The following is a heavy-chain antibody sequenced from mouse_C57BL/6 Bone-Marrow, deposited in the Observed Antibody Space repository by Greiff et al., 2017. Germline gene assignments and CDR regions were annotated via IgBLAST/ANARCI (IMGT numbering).Heavy chain of an antibody. CDR3: ARGITTVVDPLFDY. Sequence: QVQLQQPGAELVKPGASVKLSCKASASTFTSSGIQWVKKRPGQGLGWIGEIDPSDSKTNYNQKLKGKATLTVDTSSSTAYMQLSSLTSEDSAVYYCARGITTVVDPLFDYWGQGTTLTVSS. J-gene: IGHJ2*01. V-gene: IGHV1-50*01. D-gene: IGHD1-1*01. CDR2: IDPSDSKT. CDR1: ASTFTSSG.